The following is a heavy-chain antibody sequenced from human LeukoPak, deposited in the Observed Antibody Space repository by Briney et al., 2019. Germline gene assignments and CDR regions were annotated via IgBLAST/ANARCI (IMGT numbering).Heavy chain of an antibody. J-gene: IGHJ5*02. D-gene: IGHD2-2*01. CDR1: GFTFSSYS. CDR3: AKERSSTSWGPPVPFDP. CDR2: ISSSSSTI. Sequence: GGSLRLSCAASGFTFSSYSMNWVRQAPGKGLEWVSYISSSSSTIYYADSVKGRFTISRDNAKNSLYLQMNSLRAEDTAVYYCAKERSSTSWGPPVPFDPWGQGTLVTVSS. V-gene: IGHV3-48*04.